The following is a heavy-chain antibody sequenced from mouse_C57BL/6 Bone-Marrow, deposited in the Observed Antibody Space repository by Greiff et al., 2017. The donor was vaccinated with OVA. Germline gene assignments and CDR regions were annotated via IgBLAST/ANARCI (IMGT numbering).Heavy chain of an antibody. CDR2: INSDGGSS. D-gene: IGHD1-1*01. CDR1: EYDFPSHD. Sequence: EVHLVESGGGLVQPGESLKLSCESTEYDFPSHDMSWVRKTPEKRLELVAAINSDGGSSYYPDTMERRFIISRDKTKKTLNLQMSGEKTEDTALYNCARLGSSYFDYWGQGTTLTVSA. V-gene: IGHV5-2*01. J-gene: IGHJ2*01. CDR3: ARLGSSYFDY.